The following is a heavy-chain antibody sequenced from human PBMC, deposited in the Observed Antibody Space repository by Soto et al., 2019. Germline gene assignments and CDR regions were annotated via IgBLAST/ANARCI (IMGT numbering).Heavy chain of an antibody. CDR2: IKQDGSEK. CDR1: GFTFSSYW. D-gene: IGHD3-16*02. J-gene: IGHJ4*02. V-gene: IGHV3-7*03. CDR3: PTGRVDYIWGSYRDASHPLDY. Sequence: GGSLRLSCAASGFTFSSYWMNWVRQAPGKGVEWVANIKQDGSEKNFVDSVKGRFTISRDNARKSLYLQMNSPRPEDTAVYYCPTGRVDYIWGSYRDASHPLDYWGQGTLVTVSS.